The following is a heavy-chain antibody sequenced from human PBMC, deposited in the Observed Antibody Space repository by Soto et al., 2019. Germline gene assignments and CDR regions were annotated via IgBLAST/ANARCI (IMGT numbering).Heavy chain of an antibody. CDR1: GGTFSSYA. D-gene: IGHD6-13*01. J-gene: IGHJ3*02. CDR2: IIPIFGTA. CDR3: ARDGQQLVNGAFDI. Sequence: ASVKVSCKASGGTFSSYAISWVRQAPGQGLEWMGGIIPIFGTANYAQKFQGRVTITADESTSTAYMELSSLRSEDTAVYYCARDGQQLVNGAFDIWGQGTMVTVS. V-gene: IGHV1-69*13.